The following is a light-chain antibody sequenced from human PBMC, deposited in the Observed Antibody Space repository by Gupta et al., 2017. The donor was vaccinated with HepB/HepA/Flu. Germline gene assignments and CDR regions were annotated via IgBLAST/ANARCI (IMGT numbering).Light chain of an antibody. Sequence: EIVMTQSPATLSVSPGERATLSCRASQSVSSNLAWYQQKPGQAPRLLIYGASTRATGIPARFSGSGYGTEFTLTISSRQSEDFAVYDCQQNNNWPPWTFGQGTKVEIK. CDR3: QQNNNWPPWT. CDR2: GAS. J-gene: IGKJ1*01. V-gene: IGKV3-15*01. CDR1: QSVSSN.